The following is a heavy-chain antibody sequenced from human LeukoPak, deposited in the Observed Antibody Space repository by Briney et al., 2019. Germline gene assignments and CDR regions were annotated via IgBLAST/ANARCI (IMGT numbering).Heavy chain of an antibody. CDR2: INPNSGGT. CDR1: GYTFTGYY. CDR3: ARGGSGSYFSWLDP. J-gene: IGHJ5*02. Sequence: ASVKVSCKASGYTFTGYYIHWVRQAPGQGLECVGWINPNSGGTNYAQKFQGRVTMTGDTSISTAYMELSRLRSDDTAVYYCARGGSGSYFSWLDPWGQGTLVTVSS. V-gene: IGHV1-2*02. D-gene: IGHD3-10*01.